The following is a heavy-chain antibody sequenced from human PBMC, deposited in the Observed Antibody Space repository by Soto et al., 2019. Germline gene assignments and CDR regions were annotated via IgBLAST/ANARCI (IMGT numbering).Heavy chain of an antibody. J-gene: IGHJ4*02. CDR1: GFTVSSAY. CDR2: IFTGGST. CDR3: ARDMNLIGSPSARDY. Sequence: EVQLVESGGGLVQPGGSLRLSCAVSGFTVSSAYLSWVRQAPGKGLEWVSVIFTGGSTHYADSVKGRFTISRDNFKNTLYRQMNSLRAEDTAVYYCARDMNLIGSPSARDYWGQGTLVTVSS. V-gene: IGHV3-66*01. D-gene: IGHD2-15*01.